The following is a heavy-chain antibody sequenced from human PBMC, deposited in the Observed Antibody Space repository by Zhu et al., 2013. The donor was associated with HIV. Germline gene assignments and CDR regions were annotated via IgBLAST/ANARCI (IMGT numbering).Heavy chain of an antibody. V-gene: IGHV3-30-3*01. J-gene: IGHJ4*02. CDR3: ARGEYHYGSGSYYTPSEY. D-gene: IGHD3-10*01. CDR1: GFTFSSYA. Sequence: VQLVESGGGLVQPGRSLRLSCAASGFTFSSYAMHWVRQAPGKGLEWVAVISYDGSNKYYVDSVKGRFTISRDNSKNTLYLQMDSLRAEDTAVYYCARGEYHYGSGSYYTPSEYWGQGTLVTVSS. CDR2: ISYDGSNK.